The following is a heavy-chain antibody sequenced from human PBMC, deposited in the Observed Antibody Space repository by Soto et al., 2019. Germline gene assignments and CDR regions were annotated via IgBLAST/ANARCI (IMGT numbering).Heavy chain of an antibody. D-gene: IGHD3-3*01. CDR1: GYAFGAYY. V-gene: IGHV1-2*02. CDR3: AKDRFRTPNGADSFDV. CDR2: INPHGGGA. Sequence: QVQLVQSGAEVKKPGASVKVSCKASGYAFGAYYIYWVRQAPGQGLEWMGYINPHGGGARYVQEFRDRLTITTDTPKDTAYMELRSLTSDDTAIYYCAKDRFRTPNGADSFDVWGQGTSVTVS. J-gene: IGHJ3*01.